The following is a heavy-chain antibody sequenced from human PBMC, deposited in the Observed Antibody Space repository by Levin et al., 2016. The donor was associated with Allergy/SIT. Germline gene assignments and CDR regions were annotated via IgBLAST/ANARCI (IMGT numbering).Heavy chain of an antibody. Sequence: GESLKISCQASGYSYWISWVRQTPGKGLEWMGRIDPSDSYTRYSPSLQGQVTISADKSTSSAYLQWSSLKASDTAMYYCVRRTGNSAVDFWGQGTLVTVSS. J-gene: IGHJ4*02. V-gene: IGHV5-10-1*04. D-gene: IGHD4-23*01. CDR2: IDPSDSYT. CDR1: GYSYW. CDR3: VRRTGNSAVDF.